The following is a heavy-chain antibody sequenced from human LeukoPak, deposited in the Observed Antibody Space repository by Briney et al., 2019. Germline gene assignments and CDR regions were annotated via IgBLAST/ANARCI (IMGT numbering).Heavy chain of an antibody. J-gene: IGHJ4*02. CDR2: IDSHNGDT. CDR1: GYSFVFFG. V-gene: IGHV1-18*01. Sequence: ASVKVSCKASGYSFVFFGVSWVRQAPGQGLEWMGWIDSHNGDTKYAERLQGRVFMTTDTSTSTSYMELRSLRSDDTAVYYCARAVSGSLYGDFDFWGQGTLVTVSS. CDR3: ARAVSGSLYGDFDF. D-gene: IGHD1-26*01.